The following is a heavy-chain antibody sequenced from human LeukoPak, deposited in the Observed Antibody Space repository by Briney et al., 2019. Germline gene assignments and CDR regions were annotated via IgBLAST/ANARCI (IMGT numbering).Heavy chain of an antibody. V-gene: IGHV3-23*01. CDR1: GFTFNQYA. D-gene: IGHD2/OR15-2a*01. CDR3: AKDARTGVWNIGDSWFDP. J-gene: IGHJ5*02. Sequence: GGSLRLSCAASGFTFNQYAMTWVRQAPGQGLEWVSGLSDSGASTFYAESVRGRFTISRDNSKNMLCLHINSLRAEDTAVYYCAKDARTGVWNIGDSWFDPWGQGTLVTVSS. CDR2: LSDSGAST.